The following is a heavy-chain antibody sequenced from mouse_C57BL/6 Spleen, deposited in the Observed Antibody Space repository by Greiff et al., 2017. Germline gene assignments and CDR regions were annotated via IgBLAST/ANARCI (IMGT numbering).Heavy chain of an antibody. Sequence: EVKLVESGGGLVKPGGSLKLSCAASGFTFSSYTMSWVRQTPEKRLEWVATISGGGGNTYYPDSVKGRFTISRDTANNTLYLQMSSLSAEDTALLYCAGHLLTGPWFAYWGQRTLVTVSA. J-gene: IGHJ3*01. CDR2: ISGGGGNT. CDR3: AGHLLTGPWFAY. CDR1: GFTFSSYT. D-gene: IGHD4-1*01. V-gene: IGHV5-9*01.